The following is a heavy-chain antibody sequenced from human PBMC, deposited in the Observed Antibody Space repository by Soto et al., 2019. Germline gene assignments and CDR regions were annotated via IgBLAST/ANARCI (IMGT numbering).Heavy chain of an antibody. CDR2: IRNKANSYTT. V-gene: IGHV3-72*01. D-gene: IGHD6-13*01. J-gene: IGHJ4*02. Sequence: EVQLVESGGGLVQPGGSLRLYCAVSGFTFSDHYMDWVRQTPGKGLEWVGRIRNKANSYTTEYAASVKGRFIISRDDSKNSLYLQMNSLKTEDTAVYYCARRRTASGIDYWGQGTPVTVSS. CDR3: ARRRTASGIDY. CDR1: GFTFSDHY.